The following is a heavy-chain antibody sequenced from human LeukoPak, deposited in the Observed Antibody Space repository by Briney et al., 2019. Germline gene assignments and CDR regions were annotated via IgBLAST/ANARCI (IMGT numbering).Heavy chain of an antibody. CDR3: ATVMYYYDSSGYLEFDP. CDR2: FDPEDGET. D-gene: IGHD3-22*01. J-gene: IGHJ5*02. CDR1: GYTLTELS. Sequence: ASVKVSCKVSGYTLTELSMHWVRQAPGKGLEWRGGFDPEDGETIYAQKFQGRVTMTEGTSTDTAYMELSSLRSEDTAVYYCATVMYYYDSSGYLEFDPWGHGTLVTVSS. V-gene: IGHV1-24*01.